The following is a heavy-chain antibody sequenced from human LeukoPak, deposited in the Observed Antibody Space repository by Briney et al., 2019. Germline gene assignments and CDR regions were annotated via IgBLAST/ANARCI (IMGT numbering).Heavy chain of an antibody. D-gene: IGHD1-7*01. J-gene: IGHJ4*02. Sequence: SETLSLTCAVYGGSFSGYYWSWIRQPPGKGLEWIGEINHSGSTNYNPSLKSRVTISVDTSKNQFSLKLSSVTAADTAVYYCARQSDYNWNYGSYFDYWGQGTLVTVSS. CDR3: ARQSDYNWNYGSYFDY. CDR1: GGSFSGYY. CDR2: INHSGST. V-gene: IGHV4-34*01.